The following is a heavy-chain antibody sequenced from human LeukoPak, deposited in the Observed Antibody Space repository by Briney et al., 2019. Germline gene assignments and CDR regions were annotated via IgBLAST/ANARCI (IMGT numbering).Heavy chain of an antibody. Sequence: SETLSLTCAVYGGSFSGYYWSWIRQPPGKGLEWIGEINHSGSTNYNPSLKSRVTISVDTSKNQFSLKLSSVNAADTAVYYCARVGYDFWSGYFLGSAYFDYWGQGTLVTVSS. CDR3: ARVGYDFWSGYFLGSAYFDY. V-gene: IGHV4-34*01. CDR2: INHSGST. D-gene: IGHD3-3*01. J-gene: IGHJ4*02. CDR1: GGSFSGYY.